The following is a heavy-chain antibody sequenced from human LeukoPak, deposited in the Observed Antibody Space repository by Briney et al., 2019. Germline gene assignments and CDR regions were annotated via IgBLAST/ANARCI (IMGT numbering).Heavy chain of an antibody. J-gene: IGHJ6*02. CDR1: GFTVSNNY. CDR3: ARDSRAGYYYGMDV. Sequence: PGGSLRLSCAASGFTVSNNYMSWVRQAPGKGLEWVSVIYSGGSTYYADSVKGRFTISRDNSKNTLYLQMNSLRAEDTAVYYCARDSRAGYYYGMDVWGQGTTVTVSS. D-gene: IGHD2-2*01. V-gene: IGHV3-66*01. CDR2: IYSGGST.